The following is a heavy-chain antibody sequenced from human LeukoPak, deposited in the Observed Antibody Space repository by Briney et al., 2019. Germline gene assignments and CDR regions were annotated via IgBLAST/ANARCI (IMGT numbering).Heavy chain of an antibody. J-gene: IGHJ6*02. D-gene: IGHD2-15*01. Sequence: GGSLRLSCAASGFTVSSNYMIWVRQAPGKGLEWVSVIYSGGSTYYADSVKGRFTISRDNSKNTLYLQMNSLRAEDTAVYYCARGPLGYCSGGSCYRLYYYGMDVWGQGTTVTVSS. CDR1: GFTVSSNY. V-gene: IGHV3-53*01. CDR3: ARGPLGYCSGGSCYRLYYYGMDV. CDR2: IYSGGST.